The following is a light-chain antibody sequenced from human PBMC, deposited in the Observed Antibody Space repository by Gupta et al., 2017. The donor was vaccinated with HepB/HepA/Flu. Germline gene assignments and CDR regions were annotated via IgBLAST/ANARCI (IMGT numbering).Light chain of an antibody. CDR1: QDISNY. Sequence: DIQMTQSPSSLSASVGDRVTITCQASQDISNYLNWYQQKPGKAPKLLIYDASNLETGVPSRFSGSGSGTDLTFTISSLQPEDIATYYCQQYENLPLTFGGGTKVEIK. CDR2: DAS. V-gene: IGKV1-33*01. J-gene: IGKJ4*01. CDR3: QQYENLPLT.